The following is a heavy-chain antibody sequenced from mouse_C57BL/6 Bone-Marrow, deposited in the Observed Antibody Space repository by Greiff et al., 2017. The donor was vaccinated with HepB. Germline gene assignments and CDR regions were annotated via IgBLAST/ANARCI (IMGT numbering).Heavy chain of an antibody. CDR1: GFSLTSYG. CDR3: ARHSGYFDYAMDY. D-gene: IGHD2-3*01. J-gene: IGHJ4*01. Sequence: VMLVESGPGLVAPSQSLSITCTVSGFSLTSYGVHWVRQPPGKGLEWLGVIWSDGSTTYNSALNSRLSISKDNSKSQVFLKMNSLQTDDTAMYYCARHSGYFDYAMDYWGQGTSVTVSS. CDR2: IWSDGST. V-gene: IGHV2-6-1*01.